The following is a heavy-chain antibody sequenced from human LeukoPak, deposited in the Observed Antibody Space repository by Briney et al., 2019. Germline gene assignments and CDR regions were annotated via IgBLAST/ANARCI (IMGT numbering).Heavy chain of an antibody. V-gene: IGHV4-59*01. CDR3: ARGNNFGSGSYSY. CDR2: IYYTGST. D-gene: IGHD3-10*01. Sequence: PSETLSLTCAVSGGSISSNYWGWIRQPPGKGLEWIGYIYYTGSTSYNPSLNSRVTISIHTSKSQFSLKLTSVTAADTALYYCARGNNFGSGSYSYWGQGTLVTVSS. CDR1: GGSISSNY. J-gene: IGHJ4*02.